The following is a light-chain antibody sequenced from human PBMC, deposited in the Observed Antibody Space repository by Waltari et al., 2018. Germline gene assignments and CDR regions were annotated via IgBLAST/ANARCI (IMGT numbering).Light chain of an antibody. CDR3: QQSYSTPRT. V-gene: IGKV1-39*01. CDR2: AAS. J-gene: IGKJ1*01. CDR1: QSISSY. Sequence: DIQMTQSPSSLSASVGDRVTITCRASQSISSYLNWYQQKPGKAPKLLIYAASSLQSGVPSRFSGSGSGTDFTLTISSLQPEDFPTYXWQQSYSTPRTFGQGTKVESK.